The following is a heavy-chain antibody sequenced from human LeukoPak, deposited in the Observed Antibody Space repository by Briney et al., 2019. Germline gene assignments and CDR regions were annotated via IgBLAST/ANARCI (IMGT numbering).Heavy chain of an antibody. Sequence: GGSLRLSCAASEFTVSSNYMSWVRQAPGKGLEWVSLIRGSTYYADSVKGRFTISRDNSQKTVYLQMNSLRAEDTALYYCAKDLGGSTDYWGQGTLVTVSS. CDR3: AKDLGGSTDY. CDR2: IRGST. CDR1: EFTVSSNY. J-gene: IGHJ4*02. V-gene: IGHV3-53*01. D-gene: IGHD5-12*01.